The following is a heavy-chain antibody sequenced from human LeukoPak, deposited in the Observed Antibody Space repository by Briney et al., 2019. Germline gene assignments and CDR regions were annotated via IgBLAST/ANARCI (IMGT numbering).Heavy chain of an antibody. CDR2: ISSSGGHT. D-gene: IGHD6-19*01. CDR3: SKHRIAVAGRSPYFED. V-gene: IGHV3-23*01. Sequence: GGSLRLSCAVSGFTFSTYAMSWVRQAPGKGLESVSTISSSGGHTYYADSVKGRFTISRDNSKNTLYLQMNSLRAEDTAVYYCSKHRIAVAGRSPYFEDRGQGTLVTVSS. CDR1: GFTFSTYA. J-gene: IGHJ4*02.